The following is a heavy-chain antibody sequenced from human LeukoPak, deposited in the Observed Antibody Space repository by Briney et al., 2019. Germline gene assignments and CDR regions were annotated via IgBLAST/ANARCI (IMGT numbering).Heavy chain of an antibody. CDR3: ARGHIAVAYFDY. J-gene: IGHJ4*02. V-gene: IGHV4-4*07. CDR2: IYTSGST. D-gene: IGHD6-19*01. CDR1: GGSISSYY. Sequence: SETLSLTCTVSGGSISSYYWSWIRQPAGKGLEWIGRIYTSGSTNYNPSLKSRVTTSVDTSKNQFSLKLSSVTAADTAVYYCARGHIAVAYFDYWGQGTLVTVSS.